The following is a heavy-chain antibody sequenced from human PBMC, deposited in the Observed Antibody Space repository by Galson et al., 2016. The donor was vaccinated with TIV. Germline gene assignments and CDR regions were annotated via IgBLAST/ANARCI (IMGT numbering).Heavy chain of an antibody. J-gene: IGHJ6*03. Sequence: QSGAEVKQSGESLKISCKASGYSFTTHWIGWVRQMPGKGLEWIGIIYPGDSDTRYSPSFPGQVTISADKSISTAYLQWSALRASDTAMYYCARSPADPQYSYYYIDVWGKGTTVTVSS. CDR2: IYPGDSDT. CDR3: ARSPADPQYSYYYIDV. CDR1: GYSFTTHW. V-gene: IGHV5-51*03.